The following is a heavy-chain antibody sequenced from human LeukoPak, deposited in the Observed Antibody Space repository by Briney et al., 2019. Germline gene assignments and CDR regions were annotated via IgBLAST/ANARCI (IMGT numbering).Heavy chain of an antibody. Sequence: GGSLRLSCAASGFTLSSYDMNWVRQAPGKGLEWVSYISSSGSTIYYADSVKGRFTISRDNAKNSLYLQMNSLRAEDTALYYCARDYDSSGYSDAFDIWGQGTMVTVSS. CDR1: GFTLSSYD. D-gene: IGHD3-22*01. V-gene: IGHV3-48*03. CDR2: ISSSGSTI. J-gene: IGHJ3*02. CDR3: ARDYDSSGYSDAFDI.